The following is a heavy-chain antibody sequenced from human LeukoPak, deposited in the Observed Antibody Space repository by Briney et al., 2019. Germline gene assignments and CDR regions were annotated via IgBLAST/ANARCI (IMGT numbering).Heavy chain of an antibody. CDR1: GGSISSSKW. Sequence: SETLSLTCAVSGGSISSSKWWGGGGQPPGKGKEWIGEIYHSGSTNYNPSLKSRVTISVDKSKNQFSLKLSSVTAADTAVYYCARLGETYYYDSSGYSFDYWGQGALVTVS. J-gene: IGHJ4*02. CDR3: ARLGETYYYDSSGYSFDY. V-gene: IGHV4-4*02. D-gene: IGHD3-22*01. CDR2: IYHSGST.